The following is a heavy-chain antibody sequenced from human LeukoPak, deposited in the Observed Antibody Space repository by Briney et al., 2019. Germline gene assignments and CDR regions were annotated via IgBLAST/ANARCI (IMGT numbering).Heavy chain of an antibody. CDR1: GFTFSSYW. D-gene: IGHD1-26*01. J-gene: IGHJ4*02. Sequence: GGSLRLSCAASGFTFSSYWMHWVRQAPGKGLEWVAVISFDGSDKYYADSVKGRFTISRDNSKNTLYLQMNSLRAEDTAVYYCARDQHSEIGVGANDYWGQGTLVTVSS. CDR3: ARDQHSEIGVGANDY. CDR2: ISFDGSDK. V-gene: IGHV3-30-3*01.